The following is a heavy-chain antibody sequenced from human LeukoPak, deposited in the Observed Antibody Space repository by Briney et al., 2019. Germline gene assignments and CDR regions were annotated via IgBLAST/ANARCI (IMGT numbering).Heavy chain of an antibody. CDR2: IYSPGTT. Sequence: SETLSLTCTVSAGSVSSYYWSWIRQPPGKGLEWIGYIYSPGTTNYNPSLKSRVSFSVDTSKNQFSLNLNSVTAADTAIYYCARNQTSYDSWSGSRTGSHQAFDVWGQGRLVTVSS. CDR1: AGSVSSYY. V-gene: IGHV4-59*02. J-gene: IGHJ3*01. CDR3: ARNQTSYDSWSGSRTGSHQAFDV. D-gene: IGHD3-3*01.